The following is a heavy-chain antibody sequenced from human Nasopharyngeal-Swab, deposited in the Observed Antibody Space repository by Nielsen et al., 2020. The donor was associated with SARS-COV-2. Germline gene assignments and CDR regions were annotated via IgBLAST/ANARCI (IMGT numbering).Heavy chain of an antibody. CDR3: ARVGATDFDY. V-gene: IGHV1-8*01. CDR1: GYTFTSSD. D-gene: IGHD1-26*01. J-gene: IGHJ4*02. CDR2: MNPNSGNA. Sequence: ASVKVSCKASGYTFTSSDINWVRQATGQRLEWMGWMNPNSGNAGYAQKFQGRVTMTRDTSISTAYMELKSLRSDDTAVYYCARVGATDFDYWGQGTLVTVSS.